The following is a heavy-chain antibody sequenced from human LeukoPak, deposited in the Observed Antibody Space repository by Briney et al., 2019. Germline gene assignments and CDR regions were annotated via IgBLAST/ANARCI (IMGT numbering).Heavy chain of an antibody. J-gene: IGHJ4*02. CDR2: IYTSGST. CDR1: GGSISSGSYY. CDR3: ARNRDGYNSFDY. V-gene: IGHV4-61*02. Sequence: SETLSLTCTVSGGSISSGSYYWSWIRQPAGKGLEWIGRIYTSGSTDYNPSLKSRVTISVDTSKNHFSLKLSSVTAADTAVYYCARNRDGYNSFDYWGQGTLVTVSS. D-gene: IGHD5-24*01.